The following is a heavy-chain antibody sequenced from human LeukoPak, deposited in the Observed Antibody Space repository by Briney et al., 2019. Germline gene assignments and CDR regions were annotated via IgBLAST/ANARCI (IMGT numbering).Heavy chain of an antibody. CDR1: GGTFSSYA. J-gene: IGHJ4*02. Sequence: SVKVSCKASGGTFSSYAISWVRQAPGQGLEWMGGIIPIFGTANYAQKFQGRVTITADESTSTAYMELSSLRSEDTVVYYCARGGYDILTDFDYWGQGTLVTVSS. CDR3: ARGGYDILTDFDY. D-gene: IGHD3-9*01. CDR2: IIPIFGTA. V-gene: IGHV1-69*13.